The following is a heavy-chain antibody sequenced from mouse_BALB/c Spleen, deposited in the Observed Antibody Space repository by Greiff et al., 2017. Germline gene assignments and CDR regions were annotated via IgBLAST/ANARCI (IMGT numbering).Heavy chain of an antibody. D-gene: IGHD2-1*01. J-gene: IGHJ2*01. CDR2: IYPGDGDT. V-gene: IGHV1-87*01. Sequence: VQLQQSGPELARPGASVRLSCKASGYTFTSYWMQWVKQRPGQGLDWIGAIYPGDGDTRYTQKFKGKATLTADKSSSTAYMKLSSLASEDSAVYYGARKGRNSYLEDGGEGTTLTVAS. CDR3: ARKGRNSYLED. CDR1: GYTFTSYW.